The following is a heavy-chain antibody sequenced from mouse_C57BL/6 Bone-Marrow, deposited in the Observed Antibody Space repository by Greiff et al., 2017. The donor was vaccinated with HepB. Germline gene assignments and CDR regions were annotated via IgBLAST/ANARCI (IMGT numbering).Heavy chain of an antibody. CDR1: GYALTNYL. CDR3: ARRSLLLRV. J-gene: IGHJ1*03. Sequence: QVQLQQSGAELVRPGTSVKVSCKASGYALTNYLIEWVKQRPGQGLEWIGVINPGSGGTNYNERFKGKATLTADKSSSTAYMQLSSLTSEDSAVYFCARRSLLLRVWGTGTTVTVSS. CDR2: INPGSGGT. D-gene: IGHD1-1*01. V-gene: IGHV1-54*01.